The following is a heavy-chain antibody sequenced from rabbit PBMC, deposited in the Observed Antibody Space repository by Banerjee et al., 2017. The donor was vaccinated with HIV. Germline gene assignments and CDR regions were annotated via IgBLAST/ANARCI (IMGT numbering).Heavy chain of an antibody. D-gene: IGHD7-1*01. CDR3: ARDAGYAGYFISGENYFNL. V-gene: IGHV1S40*01. CDR2: IYADSSGST. Sequence: QSLEESGGDLVKPGASLTLTCTASGFSFSSSYYMCWVRQAPGKGLEWIACIYADSSGSTYYASWAKGRFTISKTSSTTVTLQMTSLTAADTATYFCARDAGYAGYFISGENYFNLWGPGTLVTVS. J-gene: IGHJ4*01. CDR1: GFSFSSSYY.